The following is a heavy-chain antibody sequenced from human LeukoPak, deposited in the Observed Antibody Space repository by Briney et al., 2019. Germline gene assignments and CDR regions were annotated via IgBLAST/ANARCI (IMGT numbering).Heavy chain of an antibody. CDR3: ARDRSWLRIGSAFDI. CDR1: GFTFSNYA. J-gene: IGHJ3*02. V-gene: IGHV3-30*04. D-gene: IGHD5-12*01. CDR2: ISYDGSNK. Sequence: PGRSLTLSCAASGFTFSNYAMHRVRQAPGKGLEWVALISYDGSNKYYADSVKGRFTISRDNSKNTLYLQMNSLRAEDTAVYYCARDRSWLRIGSAFDIRGQGTMVTVSS.